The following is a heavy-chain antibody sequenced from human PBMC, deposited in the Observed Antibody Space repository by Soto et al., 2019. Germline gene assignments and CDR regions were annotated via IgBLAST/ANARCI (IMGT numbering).Heavy chain of an antibody. CDR2: IRSKANSYAT. V-gene: IGHV3-73*02. CDR1: GFTFSGSA. D-gene: IGHD4-17*01. Sequence: EVQLVESGGGLVQPGGSLKLSCAASGFTFSGSAMHWVRQASGKGLEWVGRIRSKANSYATAYAASVKGRFTISRDDSKNTAYLQMNSLKTEDTAVYYCTRRGGDYHYWGQGTLVTVSS. CDR3: TRRGGDYHY. J-gene: IGHJ4*02.